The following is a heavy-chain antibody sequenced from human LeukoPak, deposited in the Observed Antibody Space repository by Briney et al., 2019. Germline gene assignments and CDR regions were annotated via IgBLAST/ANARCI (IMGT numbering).Heavy chain of an antibody. D-gene: IGHD3-3*01. J-gene: IGHJ4*02. CDR1: GFTFSSYA. CDR3: AKVSDFWSGSLLT. Sequence: RGSLRLSCAASGFTFSSYAMHWVRQAPGKGLEWVAVISYDGSNKYYADSVKGRFTISRDNSKNTLYLQMNSLRAEDTAVYYCAKVSDFWSGSLLTWGQGPLVTVS. V-gene: IGHV3-30-3*01. CDR2: ISYDGSNK.